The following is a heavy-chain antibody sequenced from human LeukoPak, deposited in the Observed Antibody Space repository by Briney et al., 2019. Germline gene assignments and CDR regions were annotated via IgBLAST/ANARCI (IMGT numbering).Heavy chain of an antibody. CDR1: GFTFSSYA. CDR2: ISYDGSNK. D-gene: IGHD3-10*01. CDR3: ARDHAVYYYGSGSYSAL. Sequence: GGSLRLSCAASGFTFSSYAMHWVRQAPGKGLEWVAVISYDGSNKYYADSVKGRFTISRDNSKNTPYLQMNSLRAEDTAVYYCARDHAVYYYGSGSYSALWGQGTLVTVSS. J-gene: IGHJ1*01. V-gene: IGHV3-30*04.